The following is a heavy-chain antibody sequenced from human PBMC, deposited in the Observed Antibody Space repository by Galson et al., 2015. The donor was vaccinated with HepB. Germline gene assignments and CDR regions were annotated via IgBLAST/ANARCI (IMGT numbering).Heavy chain of an antibody. CDR2: INPSGGST. Sequence: SVKVSCKASGYTFTSYYMHWVRQAPGQGLEWMGIINPSGGSTSYAQKFQGRVTMTRDTSTSTVYMELSSLRSEDTAVYYCARDRGRYCSGGSCYSAMDVWGKGTTVTVSS. CDR1: GYTFTSYY. CDR3: ARDRGRYCSGGSCYSAMDV. D-gene: IGHD2-15*01. V-gene: IGHV1-46*01. J-gene: IGHJ6*04.